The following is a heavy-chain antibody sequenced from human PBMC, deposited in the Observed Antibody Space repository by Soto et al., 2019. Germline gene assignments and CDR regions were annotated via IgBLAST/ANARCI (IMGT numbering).Heavy chain of an antibody. V-gene: IGHV3-13*01. CDR3: PKGPGSGSGYNYWGV. J-gene: IGHJ6*03. D-gene: IGHD3-10*01. Sequence: PGGSLRLSCAASGFTLSTYDMHWVRQATGKGLEWVAALSYAGDTYYPGSVKGRFTVSRESAKNSLDLQMNSLTAGETAVFSCPKGPGSGSGYNYWGVRGKGSRVT. CDR2: LSYAGDT. CDR1: GFTLSTYD.